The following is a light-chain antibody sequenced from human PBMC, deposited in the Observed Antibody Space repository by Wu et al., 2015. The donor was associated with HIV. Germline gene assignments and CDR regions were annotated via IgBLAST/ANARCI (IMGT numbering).Light chain of an antibody. CDR1: QSVSSY. Sequence: EIVLTQSPVTMSLSPGERATLSCRASQSVSSYLAWYQQKPGQAPRLLIYDGSIRATGIPARFSGSGSGTEFTLTVNSLQSEDVAVYYCHQYNNWPPYSFGQGTKVEIK. CDR2: DGS. CDR3: HQYNNWPPYS. V-gene: IGKV3-15*01. J-gene: IGKJ2*03.